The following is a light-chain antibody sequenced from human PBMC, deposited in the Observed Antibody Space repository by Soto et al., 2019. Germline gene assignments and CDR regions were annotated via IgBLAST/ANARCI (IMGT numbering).Light chain of an antibody. Sequence: QLVLTHSPSASASLGASVKLTCTLSSGHSSYAIAWHQQQPEKGPRYLMKLNSDGSHSKGDGIPDRFSGSSSGAERYLTISSLQSEDEADYYCQTWGTGSWVFGGGTKVTVL. CDR2: LNSDGSH. J-gene: IGLJ3*02. CDR3: QTWGTGSWV. CDR1: SGHSSYA. V-gene: IGLV4-69*01.